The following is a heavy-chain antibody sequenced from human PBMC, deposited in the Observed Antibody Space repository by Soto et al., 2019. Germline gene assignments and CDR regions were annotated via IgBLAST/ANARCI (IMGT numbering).Heavy chain of an antibody. Sequence: EVQLVESGGGLVQPGGSLRLSCAASGFGFSNYEMNWVRQAPGKGLEWVSYITSSGGATMYADSVKGRFTISRDNAKDSLYLQMNSLRVEDTAVYYSARGDCKTSCYIGFWGQGALVTVSS. V-gene: IGHV3-48*03. D-gene: IGHD2-2*02. CDR1: GFGFSNYE. CDR2: ITSSGGAT. J-gene: IGHJ4*02. CDR3: ARGDCKTSCYIGF.